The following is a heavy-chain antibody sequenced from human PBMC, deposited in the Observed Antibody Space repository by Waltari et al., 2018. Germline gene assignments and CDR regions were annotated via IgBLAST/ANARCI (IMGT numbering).Heavy chain of an antibody. J-gene: IGHJ4*02. Sequence: QVHLEQSGSELKRPGASVRISCLTSGYSFTEYSIHWVRQAPGQGLEWLGWVNAQTGNPTYAQGLSRRFVFSVDTSVATAYLQIDSLTTSDSAVYFCSREALVGSNTIVDYWGRGTLVTV. CDR1: GYSFTEYS. CDR3: SREALVGSNTIVDY. V-gene: IGHV7-4-1*01. D-gene: IGHD1-26*01. CDR2: VNAQTGNP.